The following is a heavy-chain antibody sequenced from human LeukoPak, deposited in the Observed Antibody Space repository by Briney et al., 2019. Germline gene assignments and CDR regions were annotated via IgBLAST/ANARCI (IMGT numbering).Heavy chain of an antibody. Sequence: GGSLRLSCAASGFTFSSYWMHWVRQAPGKGLVWVSRINSDGSSTSYADSVKGRFTISRDNAKNSLYLQMNSLRAEDTAVYYCARVGYSSSRGFYGMDVWGQGTTVSVSS. CDR3: ARVGYSSSRGFYGMDV. D-gene: IGHD6-13*01. J-gene: IGHJ6*02. V-gene: IGHV3-74*01. CDR1: GFTFSSYW. CDR2: INSDGSST.